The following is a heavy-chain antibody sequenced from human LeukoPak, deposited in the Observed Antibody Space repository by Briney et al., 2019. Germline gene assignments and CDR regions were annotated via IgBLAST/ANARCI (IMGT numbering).Heavy chain of an antibody. CDR1: GFTFSSYG. V-gene: IGHV3-23*01. D-gene: IGHD3-22*01. CDR2: ISGSGGST. CDR3: AKDPWDYYDSSGYYC. Sequence: PGASLRLSCAASGFTFSSYGMSWVRQAPGKGLEWVAAISGSGGSTYYADSVKGRFTISRDNSKNTLYLQMNSLRAEDTAVYYCAKDPWDYYDSSGYYCWGQGTLVTVSS. J-gene: IGHJ4*02.